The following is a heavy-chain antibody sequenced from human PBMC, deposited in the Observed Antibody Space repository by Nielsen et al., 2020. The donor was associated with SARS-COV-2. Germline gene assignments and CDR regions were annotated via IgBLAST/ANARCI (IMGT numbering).Heavy chain of an antibody. D-gene: IGHD2-15*01. Sequence: WVRQAPGQGLEWMGWISAYNGDTKYAQKFQGRVTLTTDTSTSTVYMELRSLRSEDTAVYYCARAPIVVVVAARSKRNWFDPWGQGTLVTVSS. J-gene: IGHJ5*02. CDR3: ARAPIVVVVAARSKRNWFDP. V-gene: IGHV1-18*01. CDR2: ISAYNGDT.